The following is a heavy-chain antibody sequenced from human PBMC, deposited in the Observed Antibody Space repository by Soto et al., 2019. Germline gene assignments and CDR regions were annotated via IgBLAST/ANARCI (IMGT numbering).Heavy chain of an antibody. V-gene: IGHV4-59*01. J-gene: IGHJ3*02. D-gene: IGHD2-15*01. Sequence: QVQLQESGPGLVKPSETLSLTCTVSGGSISSYYWSWIRQPPGKGLEWIGYIYYSGSTNYNPSLKSRVTISVDTSKNQFSLKLSSVTAADTAVYYCARGLVVAAATDAFDIWGQGTMVTVSS. CDR3: ARGLVVAAATDAFDI. CDR2: IYYSGST. CDR1: GGSISSYY.